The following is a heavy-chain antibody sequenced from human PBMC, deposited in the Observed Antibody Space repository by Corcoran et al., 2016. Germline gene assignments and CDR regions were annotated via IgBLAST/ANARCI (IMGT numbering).Heavy chain of an antibody. V-gene: IGHV3-7*01. CDR1: GFTFSSYW. CDR2: IKQDGSEK. J-gene: IGHJ6*02. CDR3: ARDSVTPYYYYGMDV. Sequence: EVQLVESGGGLVQPGGSLRLSCAASGFTFSSYWMSWVRQAPGKGLEWVANIKQDGSEKYYVDSVKGRFTISRDNAKNSLYLQMNSLRADDTAVYYCARDSVTPYYYYGMDVWGQGTTVTVSS. D-gene: IGHD4-4*01.